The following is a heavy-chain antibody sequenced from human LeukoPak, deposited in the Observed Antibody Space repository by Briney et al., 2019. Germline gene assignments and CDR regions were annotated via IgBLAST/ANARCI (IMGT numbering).Heavy chain of an antibody. CDR3: ARSFAGVLYFDY. D-gene: IGHD3-10*01. J-gene: IGHJ4*02. Sequence: KPSETLSLTCTVSGGSISSSSYYWGWIRQPPGRGLEWIGSIYYSGSTYYNPPLKSRVTISVDTSKNQFSLKLSSVTAADTAVYYCARSFAGVLYFDYWGQGTLVTVSS. CDR2: IYYSGST. CDR1: GGSISSSSYY. V-gene: IGHV4-39*01.